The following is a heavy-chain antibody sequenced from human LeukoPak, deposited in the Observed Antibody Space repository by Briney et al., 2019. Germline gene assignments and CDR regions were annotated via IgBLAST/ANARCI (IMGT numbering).Heavy chain of an antibody. CDR1: GFTVSSNY. J-gene: IGHJ4*02. V-gene: IGHV3-21*01. CDR2: ISSSGNYI. Sequence: GSLRLSCAASGFTVSSNYMSWVRQAPGKGLEWVSSISSSGNYIYYADSVKGRFTISRDNANNSLYLQMNSLRAEDTAVYYCARSYGDEYWGQGTLVTVSS. D-gene: IGHD4-17*01. CDR3: ARSYGDEY.